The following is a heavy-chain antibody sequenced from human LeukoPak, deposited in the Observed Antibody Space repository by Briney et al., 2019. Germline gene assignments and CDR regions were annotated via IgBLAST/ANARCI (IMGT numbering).Heavy chain of an antibody. V-gene: IGHV3-15*01. J-gene: IGHJ3*02. D-gene: IGHD6-13*01. Sequence: GGSLRLSCEASGFTFSNVWMNWVRQAPGKGLEWVGRIRSKADGGTIDYAAPVKARFTISRDDSKNTMYLQMSSLKTEDIAVYYCTTYSSKDAFDIWGQGTMVTVSS. CDR3: TTYSSKDAFDI. CDR2: IRSKADGGTI. CDR1: GFTFSNVW.